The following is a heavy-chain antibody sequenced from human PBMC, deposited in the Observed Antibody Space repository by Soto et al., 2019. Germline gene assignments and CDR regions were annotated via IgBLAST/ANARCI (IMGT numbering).Heavy chain of an antibody. Sequence: SETLSLTCTVSGGSISGHYWIWIRQPPGEGMERIGYIFYSGSTTYNNNPSLKSRVSISVDTSKNQFYLRLSSVTAADTAVYYCARVGSSGWSPDYWGQGTLVTVSS. D-gene: IGHD6-19*01. CDR2: IFYSGSTTY. CDR1: GGSISGHY. J-gene: IGHJ4*02. CDR3: ARVGSSGWSPDY. V-gene: IGHV4-59*11.